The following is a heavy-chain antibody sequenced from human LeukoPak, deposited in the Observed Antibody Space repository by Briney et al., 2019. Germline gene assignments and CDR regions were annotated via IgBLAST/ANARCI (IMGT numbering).Heavy chain of an antibody. CDR2: IYSGGST. Sequence: GGSLRLSCAASGFTVSSNYMSWVRQAPGRGLEWVSVIYSGGSTYYADSVKGRFTISRDNSKNTLYLQMNSLRAEDTAVYYCARDKGLDAFDIWGQGTMVTVSS. CDR3: ARDKGLDAFDI. J-gene: IGHJ3*02. V-gene: IGHV3-66*02. CDR1: GFTVSSNY.